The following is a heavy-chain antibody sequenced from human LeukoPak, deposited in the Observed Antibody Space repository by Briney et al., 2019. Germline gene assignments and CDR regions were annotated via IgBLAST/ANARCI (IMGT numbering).Heavy chain of an antibody. CDR1: GGSISSYY. D-gene: IGHD3-3*01. CDR2: IYTSGST. CDR3: AREAYYDFWSGYPLYYFDY. Sequence: SETLSLTCTVSGGSISSYYWSWTRQPAGKGLEWIGRIYTSGSTNYNPSLKSRVTMSVDTSKNQFSLKLSSVTAADTAVYYCAREAYYDFWSGYPLYYFDYWGQGTLVTVSS. J-gene: IGHJ4*02. V-gene: IGHV4-4*07.